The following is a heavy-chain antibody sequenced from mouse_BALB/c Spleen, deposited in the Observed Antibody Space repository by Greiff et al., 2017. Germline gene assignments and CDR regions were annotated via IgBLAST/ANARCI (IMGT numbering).Heavy chain of an antibody. V-gene: IGHV5-4*02. D-gene: IGHD2-4*01. CDR3: ARIYYDYDGGYFDY. Sequence: EVKLVESGGGLVKPGGSLKLSCAASGFTFSDYYMYWVRQTPEKRLEWVATISDGGSYTYYPDSVKGRFTISRDNAKNNLYLQMSSLKSEDTAMYYCARIYYDYDGGYFDYWGQGTTLTVSS. CDR1: GFTFSDYY. J-gene: IGHJ2*01. CDR2: ISDGGSYT.